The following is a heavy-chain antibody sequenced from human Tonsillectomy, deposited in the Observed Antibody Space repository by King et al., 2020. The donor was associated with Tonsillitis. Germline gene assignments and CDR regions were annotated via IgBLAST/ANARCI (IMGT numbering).Heavy chain of an antibody. CDR3: VKWPEGAAAGAGFQH. J-gene: IGHJ1*01. CDR1: GLSISTYA. Sequence: VQLVESGGGLVQSGGSLRLSCAVSGLSISTYAMTWVRQAPGMGLEWVSSLSAAADRPTYADSVKGRFTISRDNSKNTMYLQMNSLRVEDTAVYYCVKWPEGAAAGAGFQHWGQGALVSVSS. D-gene: IGHD6-13*01. CDR2: LSAAADRP. V-gene: IGHV3-23*04.